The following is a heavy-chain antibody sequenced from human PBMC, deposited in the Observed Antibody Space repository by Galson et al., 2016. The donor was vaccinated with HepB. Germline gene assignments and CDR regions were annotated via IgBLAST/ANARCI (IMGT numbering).Heavy chain of an antibody. CDR3: ARRARPSPTSPGSFDY. D-gene: IGHD1-26*01. Sequence: ILSLTCTVSGGSINSVGFYWSWIRLLPGKGLEWIGYIHNSGSTYYDTSLRSRFFISLDKSKSQFFLKVNSVTAADTAVYYCARRARPSPTSPGSFDYWGHGTLVTVSS. CDR2: IHNSGST. CDR1: GGSINSVGFY. V-gene: IGHV4-31*03. J-gene: IGHJ5*01.